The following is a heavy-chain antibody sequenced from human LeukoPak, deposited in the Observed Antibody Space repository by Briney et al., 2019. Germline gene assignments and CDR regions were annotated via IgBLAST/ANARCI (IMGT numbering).Heavy chain of an antibody. Sequence: AGGSLRLSCEASGFTFSTYDMSWVRQVPGEGLEWVSAISRGGDRTYHADSVKGRFTISRDNSKNVLYLQMSDLRAEDTAVYYCAKITMATTPNYWGQGTLVTVSS. V-gene: IGHV3-23*01. J-gene: IGHJ4*02. CDR1: GFTFSTYD. CDR2: ISRGGDRT. CDR3: AKITMATTPNY. D-gene: IGHD3-10*01.